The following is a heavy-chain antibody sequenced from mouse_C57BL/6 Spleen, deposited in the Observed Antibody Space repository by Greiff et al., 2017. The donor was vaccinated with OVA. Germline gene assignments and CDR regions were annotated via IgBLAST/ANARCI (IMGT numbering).Heavy chain of an antibody. CDR2: IWRGGST. V-gene: IGHV2-5*01. Sequence: VQLQQSGPGLVQPSQSLSITCTVSGFSLTSYGVHWVRQSPGKGLEWLGVIWRGGSTDYNAAFMSRLSITKDNSKSQVFLKINSLQADDTAIYYCAKNRDYYGSSYAMDYWGQGTSVTVSS. J-gene: IGHJ4*01. CDR3: AKNRDYYGSSYAMDY. CDR1: GFSLTSYG. D-gene: IGHD1-1*01.